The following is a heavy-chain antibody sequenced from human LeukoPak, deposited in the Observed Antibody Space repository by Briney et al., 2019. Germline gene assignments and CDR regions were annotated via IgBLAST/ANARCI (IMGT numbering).Heavy chain of an antibody. Sequence: SETLSLTCAVYGGSFSGYYWSWIRQPPGKGLEWIGEISHSGSTNYNPSLKSRVTISVDTSKSQFSLKLSSVTAADTAVYYCARRFLRFSSYYYDSSGYSWFDYWGQGTLVTVSS. CDR2: ISHSGST. CDR3: ARRFLRFSSYYYDSSGYSWFDY. CDR1: GGSFSGYY. V-gene: IGHV4-34*01. D-gene: IGHD3-22*01. J-gene: IGHJ4*02.